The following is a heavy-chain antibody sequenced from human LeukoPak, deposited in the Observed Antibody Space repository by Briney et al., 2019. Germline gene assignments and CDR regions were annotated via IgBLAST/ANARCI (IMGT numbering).Heavy chain of an antibody. J-gene: IGHJ4*02. D-gene: IGHD6-19*01. CDR3: ARGIAVAGTLHFDY. V-gene: IGHV4-4*02. Sequence: SETLSLTCAVSGGSISSSNWWSWVRQPPGKGLEWIGETYHSGSTNYNPSLKSRVTISVDKSKNQFSLKLSSVTAADTAVYYCARGIAVAGTLHFDYWGQGTLVTVSS. CDR1: GGSISSSNW. CDR2: TYHSGST.